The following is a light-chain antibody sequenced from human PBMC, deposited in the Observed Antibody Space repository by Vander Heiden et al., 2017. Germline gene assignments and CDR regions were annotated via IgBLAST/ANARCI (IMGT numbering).Light chain of an antibody. CDR1: QSVRKY. CDR2: AAS. V-gene: IGKV1-39*01. Sequence: DIQMTQSPSSLSASVGDRVTITCRARQSVRKYLNWYQQKTGKAPQLLIYAASTLQSGVPSRFSGSGSGTDFTLTISSLQPEDFATYYCQQKYSTLSWTFGQGTKVEIK. J-gene: IGKJ1*01. CDR3: QQKYSTLSWT.